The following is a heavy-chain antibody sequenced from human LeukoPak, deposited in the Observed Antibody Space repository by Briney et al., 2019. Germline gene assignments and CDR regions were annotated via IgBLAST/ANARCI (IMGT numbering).Heavy chain of an antibody. D-gene: IGHD4-17*01. Sequence: ASVKVSCKASGDTFINYALSWVRQAPGQGLEWMGGINPIFGTPFYAQRFQGRVTITMDGSTSTAYMELSSLRSEDTAVYYCARNQTFGDSSWSWFDPWGQGTLVTVSS. CDR2: INPIFGTP. V-gene: IGHV1-69*05. J-gene: IGHJ5*02. CDR3: ARNQTFGDSSWSWFDP. CDR1: GDTFINYA.